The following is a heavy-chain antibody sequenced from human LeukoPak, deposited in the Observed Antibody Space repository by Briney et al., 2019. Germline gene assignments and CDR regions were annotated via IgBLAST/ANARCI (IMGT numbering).Heavy chain of an antibody. V-gene: IGHV3-74*01. CDR1: GFSFSGHW. J-gene: IGHJ4*02. Sequence: LLGGSLRLSCTASGFSFSGHWMHWARQLPGKGLVWVSRISPTGSTTSYADSVEGRFTVSRDNAKNTLYLQVNNLRAEDTAVYYCARGPNSNWSGLDFWGQGTLLTVSS. CDR2: ISPTGSTT. D-gene: IGHD6-6*01. CDR3: ARGPNSNWSGLDF.